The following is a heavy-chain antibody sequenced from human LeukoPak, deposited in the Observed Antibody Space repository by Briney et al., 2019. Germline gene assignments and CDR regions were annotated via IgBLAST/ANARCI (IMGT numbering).Heavy chain of an antibody. CDR1: GGSVSSGSYY. CDR2: IYHSGST. D-gene: IGHD3-9*01. CDR3: ARDPTYYDILTGQYYYYGMDV. Sequence: SETLSLTCTVSGGSVSSGSYYWSWIRQPPGKGLEWIGYIYHSGSTYYNPSLKSRVTISVDRSKNQFSLKLSSVTAADTAVYYCARDPTYYDILTGQYYYYGMDVWGQGTTVAVSS. J-gene: IGHJ6*02. V-gene: IGHV4-30-2*01.